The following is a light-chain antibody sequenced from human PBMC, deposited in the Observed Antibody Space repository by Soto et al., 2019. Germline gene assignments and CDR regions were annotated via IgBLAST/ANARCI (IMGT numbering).Light chain of an antibody. V-gene: IGLV3-21*02. CDR3: QVWDSAVI. CDR2: DDI. J-gene: IGLJ2*01. Sequence: SYELTQPASVSVAPGQTARITCGGNDIGSKSVHWHQLKPGQAPVLVVYDDIDRPSGIPERVTGSNSGNTATLTISRVEAGDDADYYCQVWDSAVIFGGGTKLTVL. CDR1: DIGSKS.